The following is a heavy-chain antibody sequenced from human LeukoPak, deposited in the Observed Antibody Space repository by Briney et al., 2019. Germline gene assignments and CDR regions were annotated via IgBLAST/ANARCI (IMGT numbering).Heavy chain of an antibody. CDR2: ISGSGGST. V-gene: IGHV3-23*01. J-gene: IGHJ4*02. CDR3: AKDDSSGYYPY. CDR1: GYSFPDFW. Sequence: GESLKISCKASGYSFPDFWIAWVRQAPGKGLEWVSAISGSGGSTYYADSVKGRFTISRDNSKNTLYLQMNSLRAEDTAVYYCAKDDSSGYYPYWGQGTLVTVSS. D-gene: IGHD3-22*01.